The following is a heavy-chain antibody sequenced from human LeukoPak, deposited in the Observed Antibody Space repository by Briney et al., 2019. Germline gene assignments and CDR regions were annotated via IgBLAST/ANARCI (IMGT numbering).Heavy chain of an antibody. Sequence: AGGSLRLSCAASGFTFSTYAMNWVRQAPGKGLEWVSALSGSGGSPYYADSVKGRFTISRDSSKNTLYLQMNSLRAEDTAVYYCAKDTAFAYGYDRVDHWGQGTLVTVSS. CDR3: AKDTAFAYGYDRVDH. CDR1: GFTFSTYA. V-gene: IGHV3-23*01. J-gene: IGHJ5*02. CDR2: LSGSGGSP. D-gene: IGHD5-18*01.